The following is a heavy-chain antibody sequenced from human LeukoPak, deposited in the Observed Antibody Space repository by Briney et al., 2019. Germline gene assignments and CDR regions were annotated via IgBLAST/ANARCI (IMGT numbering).Heavy chain of an antibody. Sequence: SETLPLTCAVYGGSFSGYYWSWIRQRPGKGLEWIGEINHSGSTNYNPSLKSRVTISVDTSKNQFSLKLSSVTAADTAVYYCARRRTYGSGSLDYWGQGTLVTVSS. D-gene: IGHD3-10*01. CDR1: GGSFSGYY. J-gene: IGHJ4*02. CDR3: ARRRTYGSGSLDY. V-gene: IGHV4-34*01. CDR2: INHSGST.